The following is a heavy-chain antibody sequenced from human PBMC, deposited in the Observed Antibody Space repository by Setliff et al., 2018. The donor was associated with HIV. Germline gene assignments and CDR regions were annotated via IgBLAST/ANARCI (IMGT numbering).Heavy chain of an antibody. J-gene: IGHJ5*02. CDR1: GGSINNDIYF. V-gene: IGHV4-30-4*01. D-gene: IGHD2-21*01. CDR3: ARRTYGEMNWFDP. CDR2: IYYSGNT. Sequence: SETLSLTCSVSGGSINNDIYFWTWIRQHPGKGLEWIGYIYYSGNTYYHPSLKSRVTISIDTSNNQFSLQLSSVTAADTAVYYCARRTYGEMNWFDPWGQGILVTVSS.